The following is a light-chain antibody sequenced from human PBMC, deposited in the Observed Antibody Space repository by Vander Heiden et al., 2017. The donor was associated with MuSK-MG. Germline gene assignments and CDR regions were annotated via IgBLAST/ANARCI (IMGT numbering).Light chain of an antibody. CDR3: QTWGSGIVV. CDR2: LNGDGSH. Sequence: QVVVTHTPSASASLGASHNLTCTLSTDPSAYGIAWHQQQAGKCPRYLMKLNGDGSHYRGDGIPDRFSGSSSGADRYLTISSLQSDDEADYHCQTWGSGIVVFGGGTKLTVL. V-gene: IGLV4-69*01. J-gene: IGLJ2*01. CDR1: TDPSAYG.